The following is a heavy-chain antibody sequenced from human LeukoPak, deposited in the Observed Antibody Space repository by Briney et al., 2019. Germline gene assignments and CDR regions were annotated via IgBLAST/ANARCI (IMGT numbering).Heavy chain of an antibody. J-gene: IGHJ4*02. D-gene: IGHD6-19*01. V-gene: IGHV3-7*03. CDR3: AKDSSGPAF. CDR1: GLTFSSSW. Sequence: GGSLRLSCAVSGLTFSSSWMDWVRQAPGKGLEWVASINPDGNKKYSADSVKGRFTISRDYSKNTLYLQMNSLRVDDTAVYYCAKDSSGPAFWGQGTLVTVSS. CDR2: INPDGNKK.